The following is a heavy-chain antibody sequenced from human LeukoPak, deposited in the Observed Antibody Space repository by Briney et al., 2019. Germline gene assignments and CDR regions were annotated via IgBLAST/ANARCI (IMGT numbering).Heavy chain of an antibody. V-gene: IGHV3-48*03. Sequence: GGSLRLSCAASGFTFSSYEMNWVRQAPGKGLEWVSYISSSGSTIYYADSVKGRFTISRDNAKNSLYLQMNSLRAEDTAVYYCAELGITMFGGVWGKGTTVTISS. CDR3: AELGITMFGGV. CDR1: GFTFSSYE. D-gene: IGHD3-10*02. J-gene: IGHJ6*04. CDR2: ISSSGSTI.